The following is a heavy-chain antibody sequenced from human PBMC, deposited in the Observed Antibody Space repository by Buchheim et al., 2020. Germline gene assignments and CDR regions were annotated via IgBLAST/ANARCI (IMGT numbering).Heavy chain of an antibody. V-gene: IGHV3-11*01. Sequence: QVQLVESGGGLVKPGGSLRLSCEVSGFTFSDHSMTWIRQAPGKGLEWVSYISCDVSARDYADSVKGRFTISRDNAKNSLYLQRNSLRVEDTAVYYCARGRGTFDYWGQGTL. D-gene: IGHD1-26*01. CDR3: ARGRGTFDY. CDR2: ISCDVSAR. CDR1: GFTFSDHS. J-gene: IGHJ4*02.